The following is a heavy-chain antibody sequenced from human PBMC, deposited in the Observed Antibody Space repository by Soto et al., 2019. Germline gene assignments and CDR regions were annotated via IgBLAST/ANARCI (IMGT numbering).Heavy chain of an antibody. CDR2: ISAYNDNA. D-gene: IGHD6-13*01. CDR1: GYTFISYS. V-gene: IGHV1-18*04. Sequence: GAAVKVSCKASGYTFISYSITWVRQAPGQGLEWMGWISAYNDNANYAQNFQGRVTMTTDTSTTTVYVELRSLRSDDTAVYYCARSRYFTGSSWPPIPPLDYWGQGTLVTVSS. CDR3: ARSRYFTGSSWPPIPPLDY. J-gene: IGHJ4*02.